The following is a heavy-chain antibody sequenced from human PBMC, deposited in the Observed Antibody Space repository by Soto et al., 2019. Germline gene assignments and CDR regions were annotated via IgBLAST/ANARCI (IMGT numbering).Heavy chain of an antibody. CDR1: GFSIKNYG. D-gene: IGHD3-22*01. Sequence: PGGSLRLSCAVSGFSIKNYGVHWVRQAPGKGLEWVSSTWYDGSNEYHADSVKGRFTISRDNAKNSLYLQMNSLRDEDTAVYYCARDLFMYYYDSSGYYGYDYWAQRTPVTVSS. CDR2: TWYDGSNE. V-gene: IGHV3-33*01. CDR3: ARDLFMYYYDSSGYYGYDY. J-gene: IGHJ4*02.